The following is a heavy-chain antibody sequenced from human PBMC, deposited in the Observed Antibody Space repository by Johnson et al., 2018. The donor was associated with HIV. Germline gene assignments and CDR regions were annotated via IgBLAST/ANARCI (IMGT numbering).Heavy chain of an antibody. D-gene: IGHD6-6*01. CDR2: ISYDGSNK. V-gene: IGHV3-30*04. CDR1: GFTFSSYA. CDR3: AREYSSLSQGAFDI. J-gene: IGHJ3*02. Sequence: QVQLVESGGGWVKPGGSLRLSCAASGFTFSSYAMHWVRQAPGKGLEWVAVISYDGSNKYYADSVKGRFTISRDNSKNTLYLQMNSLRAEDTAVYYCAREYSSLSQGAFDIWGQGTMVTVSS.